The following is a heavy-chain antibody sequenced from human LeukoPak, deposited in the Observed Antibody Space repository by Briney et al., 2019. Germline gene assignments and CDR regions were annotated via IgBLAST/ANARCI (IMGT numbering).Heavy chain of an antibody. Sequence: SETLSLTCAVYGGSFSGYYWSWIRQPPGMGLEWIGEINHSGSTNYNPSLKSRVTISVDTSKNQFSLKLSSVTAADTAVYYCARVTGGTMIVAHFDYWGQGTLVTVSS. CDR2: INHSGST. D-gene: IGHD3-22*01. CDR3: ARVTGGTMIVAHFDY. J-gene: IGHJ4*02. CDR1: GGSFSGYY. V-gene: IGHV4-34*01.